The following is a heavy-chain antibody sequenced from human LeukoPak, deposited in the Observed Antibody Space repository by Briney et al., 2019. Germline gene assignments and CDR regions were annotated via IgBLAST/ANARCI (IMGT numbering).Heavy chain of an antibody. Sequence: SVKVSCKASGGTFSDHIIFWVRQAPGQGLEWMGGISPLLGASNHTQKFQDRVRITADESASTAYMELSNLRSADTAVYYCATYDILTGFDYWGQGTLVTVSS. J-gene: IGHJ4*02. V-gene: IGHV1-69*16. CDR1: GGTFSDHI. D-gene: IGHD3-9*01. CDR2: ISPLLGAS. CDR3: ATYDILTGFDY.